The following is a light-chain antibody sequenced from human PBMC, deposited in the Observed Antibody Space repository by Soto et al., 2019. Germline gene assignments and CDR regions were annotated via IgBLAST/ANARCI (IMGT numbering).Light chain of an antibody. CDR3: QKYNSALWT. CDR2: AAS. CDR1: QGISNY. J-gene: IGKJ1*01. Sequence: IQLTQSPSSLSASVGDRVXITCRASQGISNYLAWYQQKPGKVPKLLIYAASTLQSGVPSRFSGSGSETDFTLTISSLQPEDVATYYCQKYNSALWTFGQGTKVDIK. V-gene: IGKV1-27*01.